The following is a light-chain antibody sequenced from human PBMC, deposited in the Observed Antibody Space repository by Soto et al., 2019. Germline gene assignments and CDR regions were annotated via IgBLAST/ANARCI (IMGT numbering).Light chain of an antibody. V-gene: IGKV3-15*01. Sequence: EIVMTQSPATLSVSPGARAPLSCRASQSVSSNLAWYQQKPGQAPRLLIYGASTRATGIPARFSGSGSGTDFTLTISRLEPEDFAVYYCQQRSNWPPWTFGQGTKVDIK. CDR2: GAS. CDR3: QQRSNWPPWT. CDR1: QSVSSN. J-gene: IGKJ1*01.